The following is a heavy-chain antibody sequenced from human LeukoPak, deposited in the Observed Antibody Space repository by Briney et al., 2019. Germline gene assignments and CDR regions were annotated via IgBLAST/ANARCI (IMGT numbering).Heavy chain of an antibody. Sequence: PGGSLRLSCAASGFTVSSNYMSWVRQAPGKGLEWVSVIYSGGSTYYADSVKGRFTISRDNSKNTLYLQMNSLRAEDTAVYYCARAPTRIAAAPYYWGQGTLVTVSS. CDR1: GFTVSSNY. CDR3: ARAPTRIAAAPYY. J-gene: IGHJ4*02. CDR2: IYSGGST. D-gene: IGHD6-13*01. V-gene: IGHV3-53*01.